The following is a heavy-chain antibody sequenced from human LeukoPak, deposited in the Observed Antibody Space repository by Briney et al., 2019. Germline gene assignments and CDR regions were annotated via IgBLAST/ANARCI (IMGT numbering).Heavy chain of an antibody. CDR2: IISDGSSV. CDR1: GFTFSDYW. J-gene: IGHJ4*02. Sequence: GGSLRLSCIASGFTFSDYWMHWVRQAPGKGPVWVSRIISDGSSVSYVDSVKGRFTISRDNAKNSLYLQMNSLRAEDTAVYYCTRESLRSFDYWGQGTLVTVSS. CDR3: TRESLRSFDY. V-gene: IGHV3-74*01.